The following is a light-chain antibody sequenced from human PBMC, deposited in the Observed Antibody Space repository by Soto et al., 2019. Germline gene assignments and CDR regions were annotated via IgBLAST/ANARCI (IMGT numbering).Light chain of an antibody. V-gene: IGKV1-5*03. CDR3: QQYDKYWT. CDR1: QLISSW. J-gene: IGKJ1*01. Sequence: DIQMTQSPRPLSASVGASVTITCRASQLISSWVAWYQQKPGKAPKLLIYKSSRLERGVPSRFSGSEPGTEFTLTSTSPQADDGATDDGQQYDKYWTFGQGTKVEIK. CDR2: KSS.